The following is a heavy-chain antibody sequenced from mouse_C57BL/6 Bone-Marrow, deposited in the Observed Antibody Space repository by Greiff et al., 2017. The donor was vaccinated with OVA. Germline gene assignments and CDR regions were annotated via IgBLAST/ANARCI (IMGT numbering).Heavy chain of an antibody. CDR2: ISNLAYSI. J-gene: IGHJ2*01. CDR3: AREGSSPSDY. D-gene: IGHD1-1*01. Sequence: EVMLVESGGGLVQPGGSLKLSCAASGFTFSDYGMAWVRQAPRKGPEWVAFISNLAYSIYYADTVKGRFTISRDNAKNTLFLQMTSLRSEDTAMYYCAREGSSPSDYWGQGTTLTVSS. CDR1: GFTFSDYG. V-gene: IGHV5-15*04.